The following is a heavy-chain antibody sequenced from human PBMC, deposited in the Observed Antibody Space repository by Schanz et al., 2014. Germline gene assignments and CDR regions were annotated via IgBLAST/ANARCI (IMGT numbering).Heavy chain of an antibody. J-gene: IGHJ6*02. CDR1: GGSINSDAFY. D-gene: IGHD3-16*01. Sequence: QVQLQESGPGLVKPSQTLSLTCTVSGGSINSDAFYWTWIRQHPGKGLEWVGYIYYSGGTYYSPSLKSRVSISLDTSKNQFSLNLSSVTAADTAVYYCARHGGIPYYPMDVWGQGTTVTVSS. V-gene: IGHV4-31*03. CDR3: ARHGGIPYYPMDV. CDR2: IYYSGGT.